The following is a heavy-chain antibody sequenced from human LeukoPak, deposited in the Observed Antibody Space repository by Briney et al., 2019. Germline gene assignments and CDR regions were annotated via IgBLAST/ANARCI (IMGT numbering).Heavy chain of an antibody. Sequence: SETLSLTCTMSGDSTNTYFWSWIRQPPGKGLEWIGYIYYTGTTNYNPSLKSRVTISVDTSENQFSLKLSSVTAADTAVYYCARAGSGYSFDIWGQGTMVTVSS. D-gene: IGHD3-22*01. J-gene: IGHJ3*02. CDR3: ARAGSGYSFDI. CDR1: GDSTNTYF. V-gene: IGHV4-59*01. CDR2: IYYTGTT.